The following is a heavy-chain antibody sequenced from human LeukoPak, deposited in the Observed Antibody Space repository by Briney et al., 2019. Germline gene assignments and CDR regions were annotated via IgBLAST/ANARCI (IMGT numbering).Heavy chain of an antibody. J-gene: IGHJ5*02. D-gene: IGHD3-22*01. CDR3: AREPALDSSGYLNWFDP. Sequence: PSQTLSLTCTVSGGSISSGGHYWIWIRQHPGKGLEWNGYIYYSGRTYYNPSLKSRVTISVDTSKNQLSLKLSSVTAADTAVYYCAREPALDSSGYLNWFDPWGQGTLVTVSS. CDR1: GGSISSGGHY. CDR2: IYYSGRT. V-gene: IGHV4-31*03.